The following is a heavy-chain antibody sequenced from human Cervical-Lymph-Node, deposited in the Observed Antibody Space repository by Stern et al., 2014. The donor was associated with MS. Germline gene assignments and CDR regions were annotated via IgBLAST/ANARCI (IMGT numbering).Heavy chain of an antibody. Sequence: MQLVQSGAEVKKPGESLKISCKASGYPFTTYWIGWVRQMPGKGLEWMGIIYPDDSDTRYSPSFQGQVTFSVDKSISTAYLQWSTLKASDTAIYYCARAGYSYGYEAGMDVWGQGTTVTVSS. CDR1: GYPFTTYW. J-gene: IGHJ6*02. CDR3: ARAGYSYGYEAGMDV. D-gene: IGHD5-18*01. CDR2: IYPDDSDT. V-gene: IGHV5-51*03.